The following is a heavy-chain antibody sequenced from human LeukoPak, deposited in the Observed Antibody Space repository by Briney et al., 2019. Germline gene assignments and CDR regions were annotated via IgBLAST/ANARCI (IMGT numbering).Heavy chain of an antibody. CDR3: ASDSFDY. CDR2: ISSSSSYI. V-gene: IGHV3-21*01. J-gene: IGHJ4*02. CDR1: GFTFSTHG. Sequence: PGGSLRLSCVGSGFTFSTHGMNWVRQAPGKGLEWVSSISSSSSYIYYADSVKGRFTISRDNAKNSLYLQMNSLRAEDTAVYYCASDSFDYWGQGTLVTVSS.